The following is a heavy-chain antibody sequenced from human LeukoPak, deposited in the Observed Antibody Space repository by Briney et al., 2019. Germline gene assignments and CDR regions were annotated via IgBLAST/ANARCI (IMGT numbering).Heavy chain of an antibody. Sequence: SETLSLTCTVSGGSISSYYWSWIRQPPGKGLEWIGYIYYSGSTNYNPSLKSRVTISVDTSKNQFSLKLSSVTAADTAVYYCARDQSYSSRWPPHWYFDLWGRGTLVTVSS. V-gene: IGHV4-59*12. D-gene: IGHD6-13*01. CDR2: IYYSGST. CDR3: ARDQSYSSRWPPHWYFDL. J-gene: IGHJ2*01. CDR1: GGSISSYY.